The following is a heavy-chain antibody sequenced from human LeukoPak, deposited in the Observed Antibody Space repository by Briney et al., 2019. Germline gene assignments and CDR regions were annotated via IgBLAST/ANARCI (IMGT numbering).Heavy chain of an antibody. Sequence: GGSLRLSCAASGFIFTDYWMHWVRQAPGKELVWVARIRGDGRATTYADSVKGRFTISRDNAKNSLYLQMNSLRAEDTAVYYCARDFCKGSCYSGRHFDYWGQGTLVTVSS. CDR3: ARDFCKGSCYSGRHFDY. V-gene: IGHV3-74*01. J-gene: IGHJ4*02. CDR2: IRGDGRAT. CDR1: GFIFTDYW. D-gene: IGHD2-15*01.